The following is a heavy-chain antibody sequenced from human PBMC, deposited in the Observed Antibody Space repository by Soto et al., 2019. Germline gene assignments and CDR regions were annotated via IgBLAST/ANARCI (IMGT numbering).Heavy chain of an antibody. CDR2: IIPLLDMA. Sequence: QVQLVQSGAESKKPGSSVKVSCKASGGTFSSYTISWVRQAPGQGLEWMGRIIPLLDMADYAQKVQGRVTITADKSTSTAYMELSSLRSEDTAVYFCARDRLAAAGTATDYWGQGTLVIVSS. J-gene: IGHJ4*02. CDR1: GGTFSSYT. CDR3: ARDRLAAAGTATDY. V-gene: IGHV1-69*08. D-gene: IGHD6-13*01.